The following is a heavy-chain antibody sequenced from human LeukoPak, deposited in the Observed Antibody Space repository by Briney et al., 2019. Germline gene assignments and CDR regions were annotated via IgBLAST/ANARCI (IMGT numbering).Heavy chain of an antibody. D-gene: IGHD2-15*01. CDR2: IIPIFGTA. CDR3: ARGSGYCSGGSCRNWFDP. Sequence: SVKVSCKASGGTFSSYAISWVRQAPGQGLEWMGGIIPIFGTANYAQEFQGRVTITADESTSTAYMELSSLRSEDTAVYYCARGSGYCSGGSCRNWFDPWGQGTLVTVSS. CDR1: GGTFSSYA. V-gene: IGHV1-69*01. J-gene: IGHJ5*02.